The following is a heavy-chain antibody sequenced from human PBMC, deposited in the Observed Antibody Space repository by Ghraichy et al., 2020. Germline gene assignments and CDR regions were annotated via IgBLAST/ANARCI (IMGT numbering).Heavy chain of an antibody. CDR3: ARQGAWVVAFDY. V-gene: IGHV4-39*01. Sequence: SETLSLTCTVSGGSISSSSYYWGWIRQPPGKGLEWIGSIYYSGSTYYNPSLKSRVTISVDTSKNQFSLKLSSVTAADTAVYYCARQGAWVVAFDYWGQGTLVTVSS. CDR1: GGSISSSSYY. CDR2: IYYSGST. D-gene: IGHD2-15*01. J-gene: IGHJ4*02.